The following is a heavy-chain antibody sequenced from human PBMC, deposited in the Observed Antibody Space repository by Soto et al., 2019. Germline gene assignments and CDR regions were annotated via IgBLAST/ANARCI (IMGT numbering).Heavy chain of an antibody. Sequence: SETLSLTCAVSGGPIRAYHWTWIRQPPGKGLEWIGYVLYSGNTKYNPSLKSRVTLSVDTSKNQFSLKLSSVTAADTAVYYCARGRKQLGLPYYYYGMDVWGQGTTVTVSS. CDR3: ARGRKQLGLPYYYYGMDV. J-gene: IGHJ6*02. CDR2: VLYSGNT. D-gene: IGHD6-13*01. CDR1: GGPIRAYH. V-gene: IGHV4-59*01.